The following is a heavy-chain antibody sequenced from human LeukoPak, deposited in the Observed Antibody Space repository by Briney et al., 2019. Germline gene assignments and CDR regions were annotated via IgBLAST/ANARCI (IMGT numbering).Heavy chain of an antibody. CDR2: IHYTGST. J-gene: IGHJ4*02. CDR1: GGSISSYY. V-gene: IGHV4-59*12. CDR3: ARVGYGGYGVLDY. D-gene: IGHD5-12*01. Sequence: ASETLSLTCTVSGGSISSYYWSWIRQSPGKGLECIGYIHYTGSTNYNPSLKSRVTMSVDTSKNQFSLRLNSVTAADTAVYYCARVGYGGYGVLDYWGQGTLVTISS.